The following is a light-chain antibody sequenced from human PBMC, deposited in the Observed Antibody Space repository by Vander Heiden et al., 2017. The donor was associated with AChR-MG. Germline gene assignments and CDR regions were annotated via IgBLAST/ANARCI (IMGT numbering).Light chain of an antibody. CDR3: QQSYSIPWT. J-gene: IGKJ1*01. CDR2: DAS. V-gene: IGKV1-39*01. CDR1: QSIRSY. Sequence: DLQMTQSPSPLSASVGDRVTITCRASQSIRSYLNWYQQKPGKAPKFLIYDASSLQSGVPSRFSGSGSGTDFTLTISSLQPEDFATYYCQQSYSIPWTFGQGTKVEIK.